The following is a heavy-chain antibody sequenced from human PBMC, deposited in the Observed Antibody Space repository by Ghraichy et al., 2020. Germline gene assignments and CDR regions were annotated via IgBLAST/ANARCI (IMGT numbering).Heavy chain of an antibody. CDR3: AQVSQTAWPNWFDP. D-gene: IGHD1-14*01. J-gene: IGHJ5*02. CDR1: RFTFSSYA. V-gene: IGHV3-23*01. Sequence: GGSLRLSCAASRFTFSSYAMSWVRQAPGKGLEWVSAISGSGGSTYYADSVQGRFTISRDNSKNTVYLHMNSLRAEDTAVYYCAQVSQTAWPNWFDPWGQGTLVTVSS. CDR2: ISGSGGST.